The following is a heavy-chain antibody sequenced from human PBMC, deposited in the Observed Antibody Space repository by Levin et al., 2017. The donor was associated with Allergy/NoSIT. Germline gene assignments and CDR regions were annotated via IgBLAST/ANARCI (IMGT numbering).Heavy chain of an antibody. CDR2: ISGSGGST. Sequence: GGSLRLSCAASGFTFSSYAMSWVRQAPGKGLEWVSAISGSGGSTYYADSVKGRFTISRDNSKNTLYLQMNSLRAEDTAVYYCAKVRGYGLAEKDGDYWGQGTLVTVSS. J-gene: IGHJ4*02. V-gene: IGHV3-23*01. CDR1: GFTFSSYA. D-gene: IGHD5-12*01. CDR3: AKVRGYGLAEKDGDY.